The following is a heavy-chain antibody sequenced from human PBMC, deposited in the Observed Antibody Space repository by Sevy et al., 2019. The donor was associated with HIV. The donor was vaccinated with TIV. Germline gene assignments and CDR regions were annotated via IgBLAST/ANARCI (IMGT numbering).Heavy chain of an antibody. D-gene: IGHD1-26*01. CDR1: GFTFSSYA. CDR3: AKAGRLSYYCDMDV. J-gene: IGHJ6*04. V-gene: IGHV3-23*01. Sequence: GGSLRLSCAASGFTFSSYAMSWVRQAPGKGLEWVSGIRGSGGSRYYADSVKGRFTISRDNSKNTLYLQMNSLRAEDAAVYYCAKAGRLSYYCDMDVWGKGTTVTVSS. CDR2: IRGSGGSR.